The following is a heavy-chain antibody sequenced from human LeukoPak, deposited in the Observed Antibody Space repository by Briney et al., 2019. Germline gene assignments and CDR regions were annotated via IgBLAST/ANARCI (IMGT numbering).Heavy chain of an antibody. CDR2: IIPIFGIA. CDR3: ASLELRGMDV. J-gene: IGHJ6*02. D-gene: IGHD1-7*01. V-gene: IGHV1-69*17. Sequence: SVKVSCKASGGTFSSYAISWVRQAPGQGLEWVGGIIPIFGIANYAQKFQGRVTITADKSTSTAYMELSSLRSEDTAVYYCASLELRGMDVWGQGTTVTVSS. CDR1: GGTFSSYA.